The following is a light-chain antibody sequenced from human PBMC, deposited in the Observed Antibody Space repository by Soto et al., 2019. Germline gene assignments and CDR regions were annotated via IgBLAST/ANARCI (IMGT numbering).Light chain of an antibody. J-gene: IGLJ3*02. CDR3: SSYTSSSTWV. CDR1: SSDVGGYDY. Sequence: QSALTQPPSASGSPGQSVTISCTGTSSDVGGYDYVSWYQQHPGKAPKLMIYEVNSRPSGVSTRFSGSKSGNTASLTISGLQPEDEADYYCSSYTSSSTWVFGGGTKVTVL. CDR2: EVN. V-gene: IGLV2-14*01.